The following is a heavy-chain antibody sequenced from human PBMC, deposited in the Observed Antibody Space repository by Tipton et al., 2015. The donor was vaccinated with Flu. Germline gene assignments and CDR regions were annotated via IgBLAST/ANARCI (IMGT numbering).Heavy chain of an antibody. CDR1: GYSISTGYY. CDR2: MYHSGTT. CDR3: TRVNNVYCSGRSCYGWFDP. V-gene: IGHV4-38-2*02. J-gene: IGHJ5*02. D-gene: IGHD2-15*01. Sequence: PGLVKPSETLSLNCLVSGYSISTGYYWGWIRQPPGRGPEWIGTMYHSGTTYYNPSLISRVTMSADTSKNQFSLKLTSVTAADTAFYYCTRVNNVYCSGRSCYGWFDPWGQGILVTVSS.